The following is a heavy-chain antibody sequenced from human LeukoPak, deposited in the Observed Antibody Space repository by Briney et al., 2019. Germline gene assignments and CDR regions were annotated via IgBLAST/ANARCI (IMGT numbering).Heavy chain of an antibody. D-gene: IGHD3-10*01. Sequence: PSETLSLTCTVSGGSISSYYWSWIRQPPGKGLEWIGYIYYSGSTNYNPSLKSRVTISVDTSKNQFSLKLSSVTAADTAVYYCARRFLRVGSGSYYNDPYWYFDLWGRGTLVTVSS. CDR3: ARRFLRVGSGSYYNDPYWYFDL. V-gene: IGHV4-59*08. J-gene: IGHJ2*01. CDR1: GGSISSYY. CDR2: IYYSGST.